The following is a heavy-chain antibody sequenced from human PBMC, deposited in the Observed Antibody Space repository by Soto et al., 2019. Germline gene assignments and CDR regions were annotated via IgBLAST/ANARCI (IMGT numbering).Heavy chain of an antibody. D-gene: IGHD1-26*01. J-gene: IGHJ4*02. Sequence: SETLSLTCTASGCSMSTYYWNWILQPPGKGLEWIGYIYYSGSTNYNPSLKSRVTISVDRSKNQFSLKLSSVTAADTAVYYCARRYGGNFDYWGQGTLVTVSS. CDR1: GCSMSTYY. CDR3: ARRYGGNFDY. CDR2: IYYSGST. V-gene: IGHV4-59*01.